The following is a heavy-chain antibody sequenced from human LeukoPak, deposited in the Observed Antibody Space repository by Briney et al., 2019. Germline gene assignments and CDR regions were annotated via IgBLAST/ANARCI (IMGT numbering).Heavy chain of an antibody. CDR1: GYTFTSYD. CDR3: ARDFYDILTGYYPKNWFDP. J-gene: IGHJ5*02. D-gene: IGHD3-9*01. CDR2: MNPNSGNT. Sequence: ASVKVSCKASGYTFTSYDINWVRQATGQGLEWMGWMNPNSGNTGYAQKFQGRVTITRNTSISTAYMELSSLRSEDTAVYYCARDFYDILTGYYPKNWFDPWGQGTLVTVSS. V-gene: IGHV1-8*03.